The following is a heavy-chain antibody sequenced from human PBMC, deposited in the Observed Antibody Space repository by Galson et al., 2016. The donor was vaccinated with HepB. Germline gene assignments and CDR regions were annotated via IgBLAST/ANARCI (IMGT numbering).Heavy chain of an antibody. CDR1: DGSINNTDYY. CDR3: ARQGRIVVAVFDF. J-gene: IGHJ4*02. CDR2: LYYSGTT. Sequence: SETLSLTCTVSDGSINNTDYYWGWIRQPPGKGLEWIGSLYYSGTTYYNPSLMSRVTVSADTSKNQFSLRLSSVTAADTAVYYCARQGRIVVAVFDFWGQGALVTVTS. D-gene: IGHD6-19*01. V-gene: IGHV4-39*01.